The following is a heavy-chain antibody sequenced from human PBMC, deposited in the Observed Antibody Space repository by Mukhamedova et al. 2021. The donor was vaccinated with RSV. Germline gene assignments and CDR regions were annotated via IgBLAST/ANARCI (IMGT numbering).Heavy chain of an antibody. V-gene: IGHV1-69*06. CDR2: IIPIFGTA. Sequence: GGIIPIFGTANYAQKFQGRVTITADKSTSTAYMELSSLRSEDTAVYYCARDPLSYDLRDGFDYYYMDVWGKGTTVTVSS. J-gene: IGHJ6*03. D-gene: IGHD3-3*01. CDR3: ARDPLSYDLRDGFDYYYMDV.